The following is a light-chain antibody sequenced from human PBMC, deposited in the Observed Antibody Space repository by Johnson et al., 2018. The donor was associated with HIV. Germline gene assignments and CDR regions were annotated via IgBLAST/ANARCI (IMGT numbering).Light chain of an antibody. CDR3: GTWDSSLRVGF. J-gene: IGLJ1*01. CDR1: SSNIGNNY. V-gene: IGLV1-51*01. CDR2: ENN. Sequence: QSVLTQPPSVSAAPGQKVTISCSGSSSNIGNNYVSWYQQLPGTAPKLLIYENNKRPSGIPDRFSGSKSGTSATLGITGLQTGDEADYYWGTWDSSLRVGFFGTGTKVTVL.